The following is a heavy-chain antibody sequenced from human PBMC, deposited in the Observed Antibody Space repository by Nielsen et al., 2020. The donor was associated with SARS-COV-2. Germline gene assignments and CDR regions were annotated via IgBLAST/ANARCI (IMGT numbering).Heavy chain of an antibody. V-gene: IGHV5-51*01. CDR2: INPGDSEV. J-gene: IGHJ4*02. D-gene: IGHD3-16*01. CDR3: ARMGGERAHDY. Sequence: GESLKISCTTSGYSFSTYWIGWVRQMPGKGLEWMGMINPGDSEVRYKPSFRGQVTISADRSTSTAYLQWSSLEASDTAIYYCARMGGERAHDYWGQGTLVTVSS. CDR1: GYSFSTYW.